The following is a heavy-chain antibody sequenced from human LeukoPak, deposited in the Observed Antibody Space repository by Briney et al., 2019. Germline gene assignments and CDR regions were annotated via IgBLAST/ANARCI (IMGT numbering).Heavy chain of an antibody. V-gene: IGHV4-34*01. CDR1: GGPFSGYY. CDR3: ARLLGAIKHYYFYYYLDV. J-gene: IGHJ6*03. D-gene: IGHD3-16*01. CDR2: INHNGSA. Sequence: SETLSLTCAVYGGPFSGYYWTWLRQAPGKGLEWIGEINHNGSANYISSLKSRLTLSVDTSKDQFSLKLVSVTAAYTAVYFCARLLGAIKHYYFYYYLDVWGKGTTVTVPS.